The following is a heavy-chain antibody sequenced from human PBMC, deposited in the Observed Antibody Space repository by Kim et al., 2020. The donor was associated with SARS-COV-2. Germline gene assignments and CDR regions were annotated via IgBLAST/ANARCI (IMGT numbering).Heavy chain of an antibody. CDR1: GFTFSSYS. Sequence: GGSLRLSCAASGFTFSSYSMNWVRQAPGKGLEWVSAISSSSSYIYYADSVKGRFTISRDKAKNSLYLQMNSQRAEDTAVYYCARAGGLTYYYGMDVWGQGTTVTVSS. CDR2: ISSSSSYI. CDR3: ARAGGLTYYYGMDV. V-gene: IGHV3-21*01. D-gene: IGHD3-9*01. J-gene: IGHJ6*02.